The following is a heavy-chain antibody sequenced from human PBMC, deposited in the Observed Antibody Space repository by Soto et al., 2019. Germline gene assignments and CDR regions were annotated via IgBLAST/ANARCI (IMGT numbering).Heavy chain of an antibody. CDR2: INPSGGST. CDR3: ARDSNDILTGVYYFDY. J-gene: IGHJ4*02. Sequence: ASVKVSCKASGYTFTSYYMHWVRQAPGQGLEWMGIINPSGGSTSYAQKFQGRVTMTRDTSTSTVYMELSSLRSEDTAVYYCARDSNDILTGVYYFDYWGQGTLVTVSS. V-gene: IGHV1-46*01. D-gene: IGHD3-9*01. CDR1: GYTFTSYY.